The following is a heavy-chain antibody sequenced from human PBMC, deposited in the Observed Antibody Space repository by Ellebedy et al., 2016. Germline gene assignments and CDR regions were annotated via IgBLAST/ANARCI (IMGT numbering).Heavy chain of an antibody. CDR1: GYTFTSYA. CDR2: INAGNGNT. D-gene: IGHD6-19*01. CDR3: ARDSRQWLEEYQYEY. Sequence: ASVKVSCKASGYTFTSYAMHWVRQAPGQRLEWMGWINAGNGNTKYSQKFQGRVTITRDTSASTAYMELSSLRSEDTGVYYCARDSRQWLEEYQYEYWGQGTLVIVSS. J-gene: IGHJ4*02. V-gene: IGHV1-3*01.